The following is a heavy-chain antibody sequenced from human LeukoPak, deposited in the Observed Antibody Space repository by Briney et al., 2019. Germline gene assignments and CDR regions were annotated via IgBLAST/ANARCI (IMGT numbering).Heavy chain of an antibody. J-gene: IGHJ4*02. D-gene: IGHD5-12*01. V-gene: IGHV3-74*01. Sequence: GGSLRLSCAAPGFTFSSYWMHWGRQAPGKGLVWVPRINSVESSTSYADSVKGRFTISRDNAKNTLYLQMNSLRAEDTAVYYCARDRKRVYSGYEPNPYYFFDYWGQGTLVSVSS. CDR1: GFTFSSYW. CDR3: ARDRKRVYSGYEPNPYYFFDY. CDR2: INSVESST.